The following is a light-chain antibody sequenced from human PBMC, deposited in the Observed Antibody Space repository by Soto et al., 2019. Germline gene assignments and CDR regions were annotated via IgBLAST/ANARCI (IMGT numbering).Light chain of an antibody. J-gene: IGKJ1*01. Sequence: EIVLTQSPATLSLSPGERATLSCRASQSVSSYLAWYQQKPGQAPRLLIYDASNRATGIPARFSGSGSGTDFTLTISSLEPEDFAVYYCQQRSNWTFXQGTKLDI. V-gene: IGKV3-11*01. CDR1: QSVSSY. CDR3: QQRSNWT. CDR2: DAS.